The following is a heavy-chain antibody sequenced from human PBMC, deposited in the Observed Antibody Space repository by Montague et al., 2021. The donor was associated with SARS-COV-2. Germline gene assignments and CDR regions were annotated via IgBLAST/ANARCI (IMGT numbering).Heavy chain of an antibody. V-gene: IGHV4-61*02. J-gene: IGHJ2*01. D-gene: IGHD5-18*01. CDR2: IYSSGST. Sequence: TLSLTCSVSGGSISTGGYYWNWILQSAGQGLEWIGRIYSSGSTNPRLSLKIRVTISLDTSKNPFSLWLISVTAADTAVYYCARDPGYTSFTRWYFDLWGPGTLVTVSS. CDR1: GGSISTGGYY. CDR3: ARDPGYTSFTRWYFDL.